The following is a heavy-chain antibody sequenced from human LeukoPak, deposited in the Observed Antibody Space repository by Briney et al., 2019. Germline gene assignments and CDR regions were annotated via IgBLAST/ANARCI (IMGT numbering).Heavy chain of an antibody. J-gene: IGHJ4*02. D-gene: IGHD2-2*01. CDR1: GFTFSSYA. CDR2: ISGSGGST. V-gene: IGHV3-23*01. Sequence: GGSLRLSCAASGFTFSSYAMSWVRQAPGKGLEWVSAISGSGGSTYYADSVKGRFTISRDNSKNTLYLQMNSLRAEDTAVYYCAKASLYCSGTNCYDLDGEFDYWGQGILVTVSS. CDR3: AKASLYCSGTNCYDLDGEFDY.